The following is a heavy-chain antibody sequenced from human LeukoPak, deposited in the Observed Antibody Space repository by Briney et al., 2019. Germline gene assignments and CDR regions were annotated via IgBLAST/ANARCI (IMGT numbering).Heavy chain of an antibody. J-gene: IGHJ6*03. D-gene: IGHD6-19*01. CDR3: ARVAVAGVGYYYYYYMDV. CDR2: IYTSGST. CDR1: GVSISSYY. Sequence: PSETLSLTCTVSGVSISSYYWSWIRQPAGKGLEWIGRIYTSGSTNYNPSLKSRVTMSVDTSKHQFSLKLSSVTAADTAVYYCARVAVAGVGYYYYYYMDVWGKGTTVTVSS. V-gene: IGHV4-4*07.